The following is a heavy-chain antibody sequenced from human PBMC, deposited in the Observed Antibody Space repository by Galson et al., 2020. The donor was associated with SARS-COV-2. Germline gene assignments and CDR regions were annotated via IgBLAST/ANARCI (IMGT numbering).Heavy chain of an antibody. Sequence: TGGSLRLSCAASGLTFSSYAMHWVRQAPGKGLEWVAVISYDGSNKYYADSVKGRFTISRDNSKNTLYLQMNSLRAEDTAVYYCARDPGVYYDFWSGYSYYFDYWGQGTLVTVSS. D-gene: IGHD3-3*01. V-gene: IGHV3-30-3*01. CDR2: ISYDGSNK. CDR1: GLTFSSYA. J-gene: IGHJ4*02. CDR3: ARDPGVYYDFWSGYSYYFDY.